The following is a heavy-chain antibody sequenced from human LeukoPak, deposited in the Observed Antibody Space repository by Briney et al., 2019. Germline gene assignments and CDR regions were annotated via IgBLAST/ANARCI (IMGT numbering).Heavy chain of an antibody. Sequence: SETVSLTCTVSGGSISSYYWSWIRQPAGKGLEWIGRIYTSGSTNYNPSLKSRVTMSVDTSKNQFYLKLSSVTAADTAVYYCARAWGAIAANWFDPWGQGTLVTVSS. CDR3: ARAWGAIAANWFDP. CDR2: IYTSGST. J-gene: IGHJ5*02. V-gene: IGHV4-4*07. CDR1: GGSISSYY. D-gene: IGHD6-13*01.